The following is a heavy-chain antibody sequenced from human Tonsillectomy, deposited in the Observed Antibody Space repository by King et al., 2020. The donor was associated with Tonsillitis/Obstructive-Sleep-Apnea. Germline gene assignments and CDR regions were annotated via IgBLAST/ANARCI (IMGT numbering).Heavy chain of an antibody. Sequence: VQLVESGGGVVQPGRFLRLSCAASGFPFSSYAMHWVRQAPGKGLEWVAIISYDGSNKYNADSVKGRFTISRDNSKNTLYLQMNSLRPEDTAVYYCARVPNSSGWHYYYYGMDVWGQGTTVTVSS. D-gene: IGHD6-19*01. J-gene: IGHJ6*02. CDR1: GFPFSSYA. CDR2: ISYDGSNK. V-gene: IGHV3-30*04. CDR3: ARVPNSSGWHYYYYGMDV.